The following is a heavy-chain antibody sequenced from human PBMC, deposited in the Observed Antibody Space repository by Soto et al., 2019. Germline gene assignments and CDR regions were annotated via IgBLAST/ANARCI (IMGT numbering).Heavy chain of an antibody. CDR3: AREPEGIAAALDY. CDR2: ISSSGSFI. CDR1: GFTFRTYG. Sequence: GGSLRLSCAASGFTFRTYGMNWVRRATGGGLEWVASISSSGSFIYYADSVKGRFTISRDDAEKSLYLQMNSLRAEDTALYYCAREPEGIAAALDYWGRGTLVTVSS. D-gene: IGHD6-13*01. J-gene: IGHJ4*02. V-gene: IGHV3-21*01.